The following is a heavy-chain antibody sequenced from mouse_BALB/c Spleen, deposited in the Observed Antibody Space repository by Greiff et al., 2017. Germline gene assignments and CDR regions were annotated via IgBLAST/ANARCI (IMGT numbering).Heavy chain of an antibody. V-gene: IGHV1-7*01. D-gene: IGHD1-1*01. CDR1: GYTFTSYW. J-gene: IGHJ1*01. Sequence: QVQLQQSGAELAKPGASVKMSCKASGYTFTSYWMHWVKQRPGQGLEWIGYINPSTGYTEYNQKFKDKATLTADKSSSTAYMQLSSLTSEDSAFYYCARDYYGSSYNWYFDVWGAGTTVTVSS. CDR2: INPSTGYT. CDR3: ARDYYGSSYNWYFDV.